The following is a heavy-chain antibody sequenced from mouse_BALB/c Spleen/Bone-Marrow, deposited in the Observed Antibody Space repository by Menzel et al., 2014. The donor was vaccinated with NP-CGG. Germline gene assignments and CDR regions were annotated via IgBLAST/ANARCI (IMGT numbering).Heavy chain of an antibody. CDR3: ARLYYYGKFDY. Sequence: EVQLQQSGGGLVQPGGSLKLSCAASGFDFSRYWMSWVRQSPGRGLEWIGEINPDSSTINYTPSLKDKFIITINHTKNTPYLQMGKMRTEDTALFYCARLYYYGKFDYWGQDTPPPVSS. J-gene: IGHJ2*01. CDR1: GFDFSRYW. D-gene: IGHD1-1*01. V-gene: IGHV4-1*02. CDR2: INPDSSTI.